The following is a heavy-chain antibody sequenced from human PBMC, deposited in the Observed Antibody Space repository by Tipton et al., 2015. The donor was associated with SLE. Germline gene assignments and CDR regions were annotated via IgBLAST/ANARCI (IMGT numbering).Heavy chain of an antibody. CDR1: GFTFSSYW. CDR2: IKPDGSGE. CDR3: ARDPGYSSFDY. D-gene: IGHD5-18*01. V-gene: IGHV3-7*03. J-gene: IGHJ4*02. Sequence: SLRLSCAASGFTFSSYWMSWVRQAPGKEPEWVTTIKPDGSGEDYVDSVKGRFTISRDNAKNSFYLQMNSLRAEDTAVYYCARDPGYSSFDYWGQGTLVTVSS.